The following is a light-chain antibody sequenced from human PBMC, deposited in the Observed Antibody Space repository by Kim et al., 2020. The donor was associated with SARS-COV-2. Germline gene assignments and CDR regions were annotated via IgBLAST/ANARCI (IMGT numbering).Light chain of an antibody. CDR2: LGS. CDR3: MQDLQTPYS. V-gene: IGKV2-28*01. Sequence: DIVMTLSPLSLPVTPGEPASISCRSSQSLLHSNGYNYLDWYLQKPGQSPQLLIYLGSNRASGVPDRFSGSGSGTDFTLKISRVEAEDVGVYYCMQDLQTPYSFGQGTKLEIK. CDR1: QSLLHSNGYNY. J-gene: IGKJ2*03.